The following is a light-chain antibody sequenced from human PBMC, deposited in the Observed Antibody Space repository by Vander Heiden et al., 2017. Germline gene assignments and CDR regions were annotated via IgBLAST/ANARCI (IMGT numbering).Light chain of an antibody. V-gene: IGLV2-14*01. CDR1: SSDVGGYYY. CDR2: EVS. Sequence: QAALTQPASVSGSRRQSTTISCTATSSDVGGYYYVSWYQQHPGKAPKLMIYEVSSRPSGVSNRFSGSKSGNTAALTITGLQAEDDADYYCSSYTSSSTLGVFGGGTKLTVL. CDR3: SSYTSSSTLGV. J-gene: IGLJ2*01.